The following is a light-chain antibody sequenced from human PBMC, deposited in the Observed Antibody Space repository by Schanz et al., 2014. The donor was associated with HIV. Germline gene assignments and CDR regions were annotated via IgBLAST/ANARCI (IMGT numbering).Light chain of an antibody. CDR3: SSYGGNSNLV. Sequence: QSALTQPPSASGSPGQSVAISCTGASSDIGVSWYQQYPGNAPKLMIFALNRRTSGVPDRFSGAKSGNTAFLLISGLQDEDEADYYCSSYGGNSNLVFGGGTKLTVL. CDR2: ALN. V-gene: IGLV2-8*01. J-gene: IGLJ2*01. CDR1: SSDIG.